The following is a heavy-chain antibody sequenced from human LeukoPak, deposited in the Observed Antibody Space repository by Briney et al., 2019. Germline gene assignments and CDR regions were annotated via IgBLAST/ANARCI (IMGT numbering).Heavy chain of an antibody. CDR2: IYSGGST. J-gene: IGHJ3*02. CDR3: ARETAYCSSTSCYHSGAFDI. Sequence: GGSLRLSCAASGFTVSSNYMSWVRQAPGKGLEWFSVIYSGGSTYYADSVKGRFTISRDNSKNTLYLQMNSLRAEDTAVYYCARETAYCSSTSCYHSGAFDIWGQGTMVTVSS. D-gene: IGHD2-2*01. CDR1: GFTVSSNY. V-gene: IGHV3-66*02.